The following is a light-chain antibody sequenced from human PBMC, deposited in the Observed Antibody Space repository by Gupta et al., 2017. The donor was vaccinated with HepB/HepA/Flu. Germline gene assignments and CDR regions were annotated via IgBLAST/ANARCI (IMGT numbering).Light chain of an antibody. Sequence: EIVLTQSPATLSLSTGERATLSCGASESVRSMYLAWYQQKPGLAPRLLMYDASKRATGIPDRFRGSGSGTYFTLTISRLEPEVFAVYYCQHYGSSPLTFGGGTKVEIK. V-gene: IGKV3D-20*01. CDR1: ESVRSMY. J-gene: IGKJ4*01. CDR2: DAS. CDR3: QHYGSSPLT.